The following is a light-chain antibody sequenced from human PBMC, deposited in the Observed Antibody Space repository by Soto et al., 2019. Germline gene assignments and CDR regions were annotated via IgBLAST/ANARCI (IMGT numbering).Light chain of an antibody. CDR1: SSDIGSYNL. CDR2: EGS. J-gene: IGLJ3*02. V-gene: IGLV2-23*01. CDR3: CSYVGSSTWV. Sequence: QSALTQPASVSGSPGQSITISCTGTSSDIGSYNLVSWYQQHPGKAPKLMIYEGSKRPSGVSNRFSGSKSGNTASLTISGLQAEDEPDYYCCSYVGSSTWVFGGGTKLTVL.